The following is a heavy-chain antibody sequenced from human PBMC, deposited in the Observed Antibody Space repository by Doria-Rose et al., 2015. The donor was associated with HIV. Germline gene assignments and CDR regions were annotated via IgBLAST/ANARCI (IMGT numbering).Heavy chain of an antibody. CDR2: IYPGDSDT. CDR3: ARLGTLWSLPLWYFDY. D-gene: IGHD3-3*01. V-gene: IGHV5-51*01. CDR1: GYSFTSYW. J-gene: IGHJ4*02. Sequence: VQLQESGAEVKKPGESLKISCKGSGYSFTSYWIGWVRQMPGKGLEWMRIIYPGDSDTRYSPSFQGQVTISADKSISTAYLQWSSLKASDTAMYYCARLGTLWSLPLWYFDYWGQGTLVTVSS.